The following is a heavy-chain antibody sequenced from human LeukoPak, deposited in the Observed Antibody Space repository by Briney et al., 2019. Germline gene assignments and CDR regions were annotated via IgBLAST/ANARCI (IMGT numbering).Heavy chain of an antibody. V-gene: IGHV1-2*06. J-gene: IGHJ4*02. CDR2: INPNSGGT. Sequence: ASVKVSCKASGYTFTGYYMHWVRQAPGQGLEWMGRINPNSGGTNYAQKFQGRVTMTRDTSISTAYMELSRLRSDDTAVYYCARHLIAAAGNVYWGQGTLVTVSS. CDR1: GYTFTGYY. CDR3: ARHLIAAAGNVY. D-gene: IGHD6-13*01.